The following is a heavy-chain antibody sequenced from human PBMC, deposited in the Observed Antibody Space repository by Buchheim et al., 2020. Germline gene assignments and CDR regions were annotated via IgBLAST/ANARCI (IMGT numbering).Heavy chain of an antibody. CDR3: AKDLGYCSSTSCYAGYYYGMDV. V-gene: IGHV3-30*18. J-gene: IGHJ6*02. CDR2: ISYDGSNH. D-gene: IGHD2-2*01. CDR1: GFTFSSYG. Sequence: QVQLVESGGGVVQPGRSLRLSCAASGFTFSSYGMHWVRQAPGKGLEWVAVISYDGSNHYYADSVKGRFTISRANSKNTLYLQMNSLRAEDTAVYYCAKDLGYCSSTSCYAGYYYGMDVWGQGTT.